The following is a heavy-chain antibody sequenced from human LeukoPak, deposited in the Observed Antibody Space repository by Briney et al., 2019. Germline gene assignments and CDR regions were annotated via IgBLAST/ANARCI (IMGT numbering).Heavy chain of an antibody. CDR3: ARHGAVTANFDY. CDR2: INHSGST. J-gene: IGHJ4*02. Sequence: SETLSLTCAVYGGSFSGYYWSWIRQPPGKGLEWIGEINHSGSTNYNPSLKSRVTISVDTSKNQFSLKLSSVTAADTAVYYCARHGAVTANFDYWGQGTLVTVSS. V-gene: IGHV4-34*01. CDR1: GGSFSGYY. D-gene: IGHD2-21*02.